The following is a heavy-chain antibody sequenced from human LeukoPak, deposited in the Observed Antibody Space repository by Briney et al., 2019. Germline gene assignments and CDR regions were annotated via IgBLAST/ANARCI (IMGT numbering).Heavy chain of an antibody. D-gene: IGHD3-10*01. J-gene: IGHJ4*02. V-gene: IGHV4-59*04. CDR3: AANSADCNTLGSSYKV. CDR1: GGSISSYY. CDR2: IYYSGTT. Sequence: SETLSLTCTVSGGSISSYYWSWIRQPPGKGLEWIGYIYYSGTTYYNPSLKSRVTISVDTSKNQFSLKLSSVTAADTAVYYCAANSADCNTLGSSYKVWGQGTLVTVSS.